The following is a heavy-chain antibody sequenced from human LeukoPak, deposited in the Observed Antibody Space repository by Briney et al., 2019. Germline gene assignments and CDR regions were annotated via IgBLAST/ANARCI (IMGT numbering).Heavy chain of an antibody. CDR2: ISAYNGNT. J-gene: IGHJ4*02. CDR1: GYTLTSYG. CDR3: ARDARVAFYYYDSSGYNDY. Sequence: GASVKVSCKASGYTLTSYGISWVRQAPGQGLEWMGWISAYNGNTNYAQKLQGRVTMTTDTSTSTAYMELRSLRSDDTAVYYCARDARVAFYYYDSSGYNDYWGQGTLVTVSS. V-gene: IGHV1-18*01. D-gene: IGHD3-22*01.